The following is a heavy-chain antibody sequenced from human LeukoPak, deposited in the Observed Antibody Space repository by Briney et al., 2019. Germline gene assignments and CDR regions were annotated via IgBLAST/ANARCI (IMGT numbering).Heavy chain of an antibody. CDR2: ISSSSSYI. D-gene: IGHD3-10*01. CDR3: ARDREVRGVIRYMDV. CDR1: GFTFSSYS. J-gene: IGHJ6*03. Sequence: PGGSLRRSCAASGFTFSSYSMNWVRQAPGKGLEWVSSISSSSSYIYYADSVKGRFTISRDNAKNSLYLQMNSLRAEDTAVYYCARDREVRGVIRYMDVWGKGTTVTVSS. V-gene: IGHV3-21*01.